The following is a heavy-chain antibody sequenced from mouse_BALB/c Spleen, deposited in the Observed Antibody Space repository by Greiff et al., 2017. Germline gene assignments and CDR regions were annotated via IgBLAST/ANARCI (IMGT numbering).Heavy chain of an antibody. CDR3: ARGYPNWDYFDY. V-gene: IGHV1-87*01. Sequence: QVQLKESGAELARPGASVKLSCKASGYTFTSYWMQWVKQRPGQGLEWIGAIYPGDGDTRYTQKFKGKATLTADKSSSTAYMQLSSLASEDSAVYYCARGYPNWDYFDYWGQGTTLTVSS. CDR2: IYPGDGDT. CDR1: GYTFTSYW. J-gene: IGHJ2*01. D-gene: IGHD4-1*01.